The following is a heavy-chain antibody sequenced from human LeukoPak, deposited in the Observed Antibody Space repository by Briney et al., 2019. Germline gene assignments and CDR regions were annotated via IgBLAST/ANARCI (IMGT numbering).Heavy chain of an antibody. CDR1: GFTFSSYA. CDR2: ISGDGGST. D-gene: IGHD1-26*01. V-gene: IGHV3-23*01. CDR3: AKDSRSYYSPFDY. Sequence: GGSLRLSCAASGFTFSSYAMHWVRQAPGKGLEWVSAISGDGGSTYNADSVKGRFTISRDNSKSTLFLQMNSLRVEDTAVYYCAKDSRSYYSPFDYWGQGTLVTVSS. J-gene: IGHJ4*02.